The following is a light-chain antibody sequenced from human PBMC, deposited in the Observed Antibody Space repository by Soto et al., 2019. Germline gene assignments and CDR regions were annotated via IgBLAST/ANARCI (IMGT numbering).Light chain of an antibody. J-gene: IGKJ1*01. CDR1: QGIRND. Sequence: AIQMTQSPSSLSASVGDRVTITCRASQGIRNDLGWYQQKPGKAPKLLIYAASTLQSGVPSRFSGSGSGTGFTLTISSLQPEDCETYYCLQDYNYPWTFGQGTKVDIK. CDR2: AAS. V-gene: IGKV1-6*01. CDR3: LQDYNYPWT.